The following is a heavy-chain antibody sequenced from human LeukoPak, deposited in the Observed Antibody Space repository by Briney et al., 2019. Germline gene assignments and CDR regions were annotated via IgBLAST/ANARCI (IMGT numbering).Heavy chain of an antibody. V-gene: IGHV3-21*01. Sequence: GGSLRLSCAASGFTFSTYAISWVRQAPGKGLEWVSCISSTGNYIFYADSVRGRFTISRDNAKNSLYLQMNSLRAEDTAVYYCAKDSSSWYKRWFDPWGQGTLVTVSS. CDR2: ISSTGNYI. D-gene: IGHD6-13*01. J-gene: IGHJ5*02. CDR1: GFTFSTYA. CDR3: AKDSSSWYKRWFDP.